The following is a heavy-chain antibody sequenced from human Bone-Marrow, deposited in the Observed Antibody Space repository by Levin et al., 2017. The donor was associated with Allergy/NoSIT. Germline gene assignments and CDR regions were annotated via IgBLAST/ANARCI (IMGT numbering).Heavy chain of an antibody. D-gene: IGHD5-18*01. CDR1: GGSISTYY. J-gene: IGHJ4*02. V-gene: IGHV4-59*08. CDR2: VYYSGST. CDR3: ARHAGPIHLWLMDY. Sequence: SQTLSLTCTVSGGSISTYYWSWIRQPPGKGLEWIGYVYYSGSTNYNPSLKSRVTMSVDTSKNHFSLKLSSVTAADPALYYCARHAGPIHLWLMDYWGQGTLVTASS.